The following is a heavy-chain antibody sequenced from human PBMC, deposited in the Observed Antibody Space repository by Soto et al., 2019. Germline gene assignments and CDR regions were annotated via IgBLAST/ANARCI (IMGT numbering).Heavy chain of an antibody. Sequence: GGSLRLSCAASGFTFSSYAMHWVRQAPDKGLEWVALISYDGSNKYYADSVKGRFTISRDNSKNTLYLHMNSLRPEDTAMYSCARTQYLGSGWSAFGPFDYWGQGTLVTVSS. CDR3: ARTQYLGSGWSAFGPFDY. CDR1: GFTFSSYA. J-gene: IGHJ4*02. D-gene: IGHD6-19*01. CDR2: ISYDGSNK. V-gene: IGHV3-30-3*01.